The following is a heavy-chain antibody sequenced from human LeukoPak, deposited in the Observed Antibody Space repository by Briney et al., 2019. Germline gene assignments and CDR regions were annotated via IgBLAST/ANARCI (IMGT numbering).Heavy chain of an antibody. Sequence: VASVKVSCKASGYTFTSYGISWVRQAPGQGLEWMGWISPYNGNTNYAPKLQGRLTMTTDTSTSTAYMELRSLRSDDTAVYYCAGDRQCGYWGQGTLVTVSS. D-gene: IGHD2-21*01. J-gene: IGHJ4*02. V-gene: IGHV1-18*01. CDR3: AGDRQCGY. CDR2: ISPYNGNT. CDR1: GYTFTSYG.